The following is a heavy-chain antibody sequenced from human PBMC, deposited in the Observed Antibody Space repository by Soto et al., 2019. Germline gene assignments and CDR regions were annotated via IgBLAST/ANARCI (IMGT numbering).Heavy chain of an antibody. CDR1: GGTFSSYA. D-gene: IGHD6-19*01. V-gene: IGHV1-69*01. CDR3: ARGQGRAVAGTGAYYYYGMDV. CDR2: IIPIFGTA. Sequence: QVQLVQSGAEVKKPGSSVKVSCKASGGTFSSYAISWVRQAPGQGLEWMGGIIPIFGTANYAQKFQGRVTITADESTSTAYMELSSLRSEDTAVYYCARGQGRAVAGTGAYYYYGMDVWGQGTTVTVSS. J-gene: IGHJ6*02.